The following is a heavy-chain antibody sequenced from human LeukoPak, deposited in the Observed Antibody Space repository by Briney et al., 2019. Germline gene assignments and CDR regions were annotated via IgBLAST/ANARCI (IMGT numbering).Heavy chain of an antibody. CDR2: ISSSSSYI. CDR1: GFTFSSYS. J-gene: IGHJ5*02. D-gene: IGHD2-15*01. CDR3: ARDPVVEVADDWFDP. V-gene: IGHV3-21*01. Sequence: GGSLRLSCAASGFTFSSYSMNWVRQAPGKGLEWVSSISSSSSYIYYADSVKGRFTISRDNAKNSLYLQMNSLRAEDTAVYYCARDPVVEVADDWFDPWGQGTLVTVSS.